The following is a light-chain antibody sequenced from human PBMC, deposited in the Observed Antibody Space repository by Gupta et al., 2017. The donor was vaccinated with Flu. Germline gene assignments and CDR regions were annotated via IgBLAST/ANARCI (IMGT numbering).Light chain of an antibody. CDR2: DVS. J-gene: IGLJ1*01. CDR3: SSYTSISTFYV. V-gene: IGLV2-14*03. CDR1: SSDVGSSDS. Sequence: SALPQPASVSGSPGQSITISCTGTSSDVGSSDSVSWYQQHPGKAPKLLIYDVSNRPSGVSSRFSGSKSGNTASLTISGLQAEDETDYYCSSYTSISTFYVFGTGTKVTVL.